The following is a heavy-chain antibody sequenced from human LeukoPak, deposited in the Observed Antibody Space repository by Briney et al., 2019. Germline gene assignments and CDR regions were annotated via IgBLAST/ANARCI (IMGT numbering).Heavy chain of an antibody. CDR2: IWYDGSNK. J-gene: IGHJ4*02. CDR3: ATTLYSSGWYPSFDY. Sequence: GGSLRLSCAASGFTFSSYGMHWVRQAPGKGLEWVAVIWYDGSNKYYAGSVKGRFTISRDNSKNTLYLQMNSLRAEDTAVYYCATTLYSSGWYPSFDYWGQGTLVTVSS. D-gene: IGHD6-19*01. V-gene: IGHV3-33*01. CDR1: GFTFSSYG.